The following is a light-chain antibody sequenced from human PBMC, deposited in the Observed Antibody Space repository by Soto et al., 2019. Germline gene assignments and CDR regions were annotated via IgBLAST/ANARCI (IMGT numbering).Light chain of an antibody. CDR2: DAS. Sequence: EIVLKQSPGTLSLSPGERATLSCRASQSVSSSYLAWYQQKPGQAPRLLIYDASSRATGIPDRFSGSGSGTDFTLTISRLEPEDFAVYYCQQYGSSPGTFGQGTKVEVK. V-gene: IGKV3-20*01. J-gene: IGKJ1*01. CDR1: QSVSSSY. CDR3: QQYGSSPGT.